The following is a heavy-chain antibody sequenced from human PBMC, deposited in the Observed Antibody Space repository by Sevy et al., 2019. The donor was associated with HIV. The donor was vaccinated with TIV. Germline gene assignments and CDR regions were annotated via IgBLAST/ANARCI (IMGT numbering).Heavy chain of an antibody. CDR1: GYTFTGYY. CDR2: INPNSGGT. CDR3: ASWGTPIFGVVINYYYYGMDV. V-gene: IGHV1-2*06. Sequence: ASVKVSCKASGYTFTGYYMHWVRQAPGQGLEWMGRINPNSGGTNYAQKFQGRVTMTRDTSISTAYMELSRLRSDETAVYYCASWGTPIFGVVINYYYYGMDVWGQGTTVTVSS. D-gene: IGHD3-3*01. J-gene: IGHJ6*02.